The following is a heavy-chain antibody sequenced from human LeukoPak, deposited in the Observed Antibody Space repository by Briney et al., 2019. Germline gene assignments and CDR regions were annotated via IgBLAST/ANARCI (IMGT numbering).Heavy chain of an antibody. CDR3: AKGSCSGGSCYSIYYYGMDV. J-gene: IGHJ6*02. D-gene: IGHD2-15*01. CDR1: GFTFSSYA. V-gene: IGHV3-23*01. Sequence: GGSLRLSCEASGFTFSSYAISWVRQDPGKGLEWVSAISCSGGSTYYADSVKGRFTISRDNSKNTLYLQMNSLRAEDTAVYYCAKGSCSGGSCYSIYYYGMDVWGQGTTVTVSS. CDR2: ISCSGGST.